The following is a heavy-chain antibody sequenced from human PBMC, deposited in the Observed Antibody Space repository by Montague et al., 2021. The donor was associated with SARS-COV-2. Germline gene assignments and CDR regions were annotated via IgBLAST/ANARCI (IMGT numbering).Heavy chain of an antibody. V-gene: IGHV3-21*01. Sequence: SLRLSCAASGFTFSSYSMNWVRQAPGKGLEWVSSISSSSSYIYYADSVKGRFTISRDNAKNSLYLQMNSLRAEDTAVYYCARDAHYDILTGYYSPWGQGTLVPVSS. CDR3: ARDAHYDILTGYYSP. J-gene: IGHJ5*02. CDR1: GFTFSSYS. CDR2: ISSSSSYI. D-gene: IGHD3-9*01.